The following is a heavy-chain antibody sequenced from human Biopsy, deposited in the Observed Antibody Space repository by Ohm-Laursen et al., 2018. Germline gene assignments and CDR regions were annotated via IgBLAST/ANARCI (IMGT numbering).Heavy chain of an antibody. CDR2: ISGYNGNT. V-gene: IGHV1-18*04. J-gene: IGHJ4*02. D-gene: IGHD5/OR15-5a*01. CDR1: GDTFSSYE. Sequence: ASSVKVSCKAAGDTFSSYEINWFRQAPGEGLEWTGRISGYNGNTNYAQKFQGRVTMTADTSTSTVYMEVRGLRSDDTAVYYCARVTLPLYLDYWGQGTRVSVSS. CDR3: ARVTLPLYLDY.